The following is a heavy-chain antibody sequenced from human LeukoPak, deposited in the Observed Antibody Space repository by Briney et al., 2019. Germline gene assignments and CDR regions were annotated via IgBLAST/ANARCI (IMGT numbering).Heavy chain of an antibody. CDR3: ARRLGGSYDDAFDI. J-gene: IGHJ3*02. CDR1: GYTFTGYY. CDR2: IIPILGIA. V-gene: IGHV1-69*02. D-gene: IGHD1-26*01. Sequence: GASVKVSCKASGYTFTGYYMHWVRQAPGQGLEWMGRIIPILGIANYAQKFQGRVTITADKSTSTAYMELSSLRSEDTAVYYCARRLGGSYDDAFDIWGQGTMVTVSS.